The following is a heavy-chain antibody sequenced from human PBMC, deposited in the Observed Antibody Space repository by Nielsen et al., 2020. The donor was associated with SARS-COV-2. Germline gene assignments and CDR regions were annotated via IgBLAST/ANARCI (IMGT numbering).Heavy chain of an antibody. V-gene: IGHV3-48*03. D-gene: IGHD6-13*01. CDR3: ARVNHSSISA. Sequence: GGSLRLSCVVSGFNFRGYWMTWVRQGPGKGLDWLAYISGDGATIYHADSVKGRFTISRDNAKSSVYLHMDSLRVEDTALYYCARVNHSSISAWGQGTLVIVSS. CDR1: GFNFRGYW. CDR2: ISGDGATI. J-gene: IGHJ5*02.